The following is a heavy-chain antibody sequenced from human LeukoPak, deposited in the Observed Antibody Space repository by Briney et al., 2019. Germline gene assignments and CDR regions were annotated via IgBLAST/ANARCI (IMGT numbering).Heavy chain of an antibody. CDR3: AKETVDTAMVVDY. D-gene: IGHD5-18*01. J-gene: IGHJ4*02. CDR2: IYYSGST. CDR1: GGSISSSSYY. Sequence: PSETLSLTCTVSGGSISSSSYYWGWIRQPPGKGLEWIESIYYSGSTYYNPSLKSRVTISVDTSKNQFSLKLSSVTAADTAVYYCAKETVDTAMVVDYWGQGTLVTVSS. V-gene: IGHV4-39*01.